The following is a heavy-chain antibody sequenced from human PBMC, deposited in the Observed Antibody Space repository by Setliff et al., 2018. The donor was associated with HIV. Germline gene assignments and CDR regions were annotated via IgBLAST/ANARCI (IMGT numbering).Heavy chain of an antibody. Sequence: ASVKVSCKASGDTFSNYAISWVRQAPGQGLEWMGGIIPIFGTANYAQKFEGRVTITADKSTSTAYMDLTSLTFDDTGVYYCARTPEGAAVFDYWGQGTLVTVSS. CDR1: GDTFSNYA. CDR2: IIPIFGTA. CDR3: ARTPEGAAVFDY. J-gene: IGHJ4*02. V-gene: IGHV1-69*06. D-gene: IGHD6-25*01.